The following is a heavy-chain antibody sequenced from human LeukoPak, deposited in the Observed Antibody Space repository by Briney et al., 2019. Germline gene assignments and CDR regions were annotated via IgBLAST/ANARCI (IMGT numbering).Heavy chain of an antibody. V-gene: IGHV4-34*01. CDR3: ARGLYSSSWYGY. J-gene: IGHJ4*02. D-gene: IGHD6-13*01. CDR2: INHSGST. CDR1: GGSFSGYY. Sequence: SETLSLTCAVYGGSFSGYYWSWIRQPPGKGLEWIGEINHSGSTNYNPSLKSRVTISVDTSKNQFSLKLSSVTAADTAVYYCARGLYSSSWYGYWGRGTLVTVSS.